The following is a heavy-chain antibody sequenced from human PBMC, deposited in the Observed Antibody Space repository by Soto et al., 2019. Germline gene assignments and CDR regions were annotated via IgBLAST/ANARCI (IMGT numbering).Heavy chain of an antibody. CDR2: ISSNGGST. Sequence: GGSLRLSCSASGFTFSSYAMHWVRQAPGKGLEYVSAISSNGGSTYYADSVKGRFTISRDNSKNTLYLQMSSLRAEDTAVYYCARFVASVGPFYYYGMDVWGQGTTVTVSS. V-gene: IGHV3-64D*08. CDR3: ARFVASVGPFYYYGMDV. CDR1: GFTFSSYA. D-gene: IGHD6-13*01. J-gene: IGHJ6*02.